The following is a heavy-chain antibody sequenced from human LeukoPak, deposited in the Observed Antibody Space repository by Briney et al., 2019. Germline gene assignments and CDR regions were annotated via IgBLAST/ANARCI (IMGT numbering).Heavy chain of an antibody. Sequence: SETLSLTCTVSGGSISSYYWSWIRQPPGRGLEWIGYIYYSGSTNYNPSLKSRVTISVDTSKNQFSLKLSSVTAADTAVYYCAREVEMATTSAFDIWGQGTMVTVSS. CDR1: GGSISSYY. CDR2: IYYSGST. CDR3: AREVEMATTSAFDI. J-gene: IGHJ3*02. V-gene: IGHV4-59*01. D-gene: IGHD5-24*01.